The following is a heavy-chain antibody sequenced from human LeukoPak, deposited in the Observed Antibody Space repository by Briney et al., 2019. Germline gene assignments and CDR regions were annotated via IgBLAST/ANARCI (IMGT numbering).Heavy chain of an antibody. CDR1: GGSFSGYY. V-gene: IGHV4-34*01. CDR3: ARQRNYYGSGTLDY. Sequence: SETLSLTCAVYGGSFSGYYWSWIRQPPGKGLEWIGEINHSGSTNYNPSLKSRVTISVDTSKNQFSLKLSSVAAADTAVYYCARQRNYYGSGTLDYWGQGTLVTVSS. J-gene: IGHJ4*02. D-gene: IGHD3-10*01. CDR2: INHSGST.